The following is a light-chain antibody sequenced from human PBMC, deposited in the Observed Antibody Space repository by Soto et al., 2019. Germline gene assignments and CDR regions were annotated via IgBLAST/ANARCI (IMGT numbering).Light chain of an antibody. V-gene: IGKV3-20*01. Sequence: EIVLTQSPGTLSFSPGERATLTFRASQSVSSSYLAWYQQKPGQAPRLLIYGASSRATGIPDRFSGSGSGTDFTLTISRLEPEDFAVYYCQQYGNSPFTFGPGTKVDI. CDR3: QQYGNSPFT. CDR1: QSVSSSY. J-gene: IGKJ3*01. CDR2: GAS.